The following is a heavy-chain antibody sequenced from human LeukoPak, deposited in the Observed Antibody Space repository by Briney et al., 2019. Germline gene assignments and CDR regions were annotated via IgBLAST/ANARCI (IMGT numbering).Heavy chain of an antibody. CDR3: ATLADYYDSSGYYNWYFDY. D-gene: IGHD3-22*01. CDR1: GYTLTELS. CDR2: FDPEDGET. Sequence: ASVKVSCTVSGYTLTELSIHWVRLAPGKGLEWMGGFDPEDGETIYSVKFQGRVYMTEDTSTDTAYMELSSLRSEDTAVYYCATLADYYDSSGYYNWYFDYWGQGTLVTVSS. J-gene: IGHJ4*02. V-gene: IGHV1-24*01.